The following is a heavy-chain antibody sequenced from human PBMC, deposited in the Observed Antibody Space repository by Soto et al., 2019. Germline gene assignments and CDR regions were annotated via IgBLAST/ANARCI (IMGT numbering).Heavy chain of an antibody. CDR1: GGSFSGYY. Sequence: QVQLQQWGAGLLKPSETLSLTCAVYGGSFSGYYWSWIRQPPGKGLEWIGEINHSGSTNYNPSLKSRVTISVDTSKNQCSLKLSSVTAADTAVYYCARGSRYYGSGSYYNVLQRFDYWGQGTLVTVSS. V-gene: IGHV4-34*01. D-gene: IGHD3-10*01. CDR3: ARGSRYYGSGSYYNVLQRFDY. CDR2: INHSGST. J-gene: IGHJ4*02.